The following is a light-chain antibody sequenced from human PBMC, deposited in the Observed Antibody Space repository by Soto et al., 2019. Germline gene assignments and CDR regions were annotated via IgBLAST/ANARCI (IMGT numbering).Light chain of an antibody. CDR3: QQYGSSLPWT. CDR2: GAS. Sequence: EIVLTQSPGTLSLSPGERATLSCRASQSVSSSYLAWYQRKPGQAPRLLIYGASSRATGIPDRFSGSGSGTDFTLTISRLEPEDFEVYYCQQYGSSLPWTFGQGTKVEIK. J-gene: IGKJ1*01. V-gene: IGKV3-20*01. CDR1: QSVSSSY.